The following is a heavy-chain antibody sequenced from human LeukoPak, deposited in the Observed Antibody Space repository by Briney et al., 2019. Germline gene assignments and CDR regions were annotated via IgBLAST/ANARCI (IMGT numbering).Heavy chain of an antibody. CDR1: GGTFSSYA. CDR3: ARDEGFLYGSLLY. Sequence: EASVKVSCKASGGTFSSYAISWVRQAPGQGLEWMGRIIPIFGTANYAQKFQGRVTITTDESTSTAYMELSSLRSEDTAVYYCARDEGFLYGSLLYWGQGTLVTVSS. J-gene: IGHJ4*02. D-gene: IGHD2-8*01. CDR2: IIPIFGTA. V-gene: IGHV1-69*05.